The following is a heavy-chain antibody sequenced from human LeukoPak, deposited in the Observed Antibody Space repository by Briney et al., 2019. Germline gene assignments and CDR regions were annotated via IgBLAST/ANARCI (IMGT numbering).Heavy chain of an antibody. V-gene: IGHV1-8*03. Sequence: GASVKVSCKASGYTFTSYDINWVRQATGQGVEWMGWMNLNSGNTGYVQKFQGRVTITRNTSISTAYMELSSLRAEDTAVYYCAKGRITIFGVVIIPGSYYYYMDVWGKGTTVTVSS. J-gene: IGHJ6*03. CDR3: AKGRITIFGVVIIPGSYYYYMDV. CDR1: GYTFTSYD. CDR2: MNLNSGNT. D-gene: IGHD3-3*01.